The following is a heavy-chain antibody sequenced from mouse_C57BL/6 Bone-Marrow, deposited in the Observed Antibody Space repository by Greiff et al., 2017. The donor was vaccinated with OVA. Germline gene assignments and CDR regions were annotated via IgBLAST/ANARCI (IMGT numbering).Heavy chain of an antibody. V-gene: IGHV5-16*01. CDR2: INYDGSST. D-gene: IGHD1-1*01. Sequence: EVQLVESEGGLVQPGSSMKLSCTASGFTFSDYYMAWVRQVPEKGLEWVANINYDGSSTYYLDSLKSRFIISRDNAKNILSLQMSSLKSEDTATYYCARDDYYGIAYWGQGTLVTVSA. CDR1: GFTFSDYY. CDR3: ARDDYYGIAY. J-gene: IGHJ3*01.